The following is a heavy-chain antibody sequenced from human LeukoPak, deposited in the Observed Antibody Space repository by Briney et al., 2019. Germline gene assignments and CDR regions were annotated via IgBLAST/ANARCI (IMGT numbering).Heavy chain of an antibody. V-gene: IGHV4-34*01. J-gene: IGHJ4*02. CDR3: ARRPFSFYYGSGSYYKALGFDN. CDR2: INHSGST. CDR1: GGSFSGYY. D-gene: IGHD3-10*01. Sequence: SETLSLTCAVYGGSFSGYYWSWIRQPPGKGLEWIGEINHSGSTNYNPSLKSRVTISVDTSKNQFSLKLSSVTAADTAVYYCARRPFSFYYGSGSYYKALGFDNWGQGTLVTVSS.